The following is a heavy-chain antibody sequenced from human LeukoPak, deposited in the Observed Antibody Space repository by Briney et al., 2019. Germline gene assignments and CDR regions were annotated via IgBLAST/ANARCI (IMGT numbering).Heavy chain of an antibody. CDR3: ARRAPTRYFDY. CDR1: GFTFSSYW. J-gene: IGHJ4*02. V-gene: IGHV3-74*01. D-gene: IGHD5-24*01. Sequence: QPGGSLRLSCAASGFTFSSYWMHWVRQAPGKGLVWVSAINNVGSTTAYADSVKGRFTISRDNAKNTLYLQMNSLRAEDTAVYYCARRAPTRYFDYWGQGTPVTVSS. CDR2: INNVGSTT.